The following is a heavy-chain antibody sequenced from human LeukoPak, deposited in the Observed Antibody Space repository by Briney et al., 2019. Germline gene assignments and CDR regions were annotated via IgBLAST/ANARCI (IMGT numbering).Heavy chain of an antibody. CDR1: GYTFTSYD. CDR3: ARGDDYSSEDY. Sequence: ASVKVSCKASGYTFTSYDINWVRQATGQGLEWMGWMNPNSGNTGYAQKFQGRVTITRNTSIGTAYMELSSLRSEDTAVCYCARGDDYSSEDYWGQGTLVTVSS. J-gene: IGHJ4*02. D-gene: IGHD4-11*01. V-gene: IGHV1-8*03. CDR2: MNPNSGNT.